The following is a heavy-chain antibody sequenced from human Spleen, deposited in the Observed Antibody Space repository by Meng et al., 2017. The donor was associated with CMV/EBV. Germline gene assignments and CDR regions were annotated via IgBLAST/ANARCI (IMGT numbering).Heavy chain of an antibody. CDR2: IYPGDSDT. CDR1: GYTFATYW. D-gene: IGHD3-10*01. Sequence: GYTFATYWIAWVRQMSGKGLEWMGIIYPGDSDTRYNPSFQGQVTISADKSMSTAYLHWSSLKASDTAIYYCARHAVFYYGSESHFDPWGQGTLVTVSS. J-gene: IGHJ5*02. CDR3: ARHAVFYYGSESHFDP. V-gene: IGHV5-51*01.